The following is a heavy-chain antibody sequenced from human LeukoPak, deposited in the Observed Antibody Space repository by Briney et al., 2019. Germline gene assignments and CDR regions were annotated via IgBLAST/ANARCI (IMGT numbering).Heavy chain of an antibody. CDR1: GGTFSSYA. V-gene: IGHV1-69*13. CDR3: ARELRWELPSYYFDY. CDR2: VIPIFGTA. J-gene: IGHJ4*02. Sequence: GASVKVSCKASGGTFSSYAISWVRQAPGQGLEWMGGVIPIFGTANYAQKFQGRVTITADESTSPAYMELSSLRSEDTAVYYCARELRWELPSYYFDYWGQGTLVTVSS. D-gene: IGHD1-26*01.